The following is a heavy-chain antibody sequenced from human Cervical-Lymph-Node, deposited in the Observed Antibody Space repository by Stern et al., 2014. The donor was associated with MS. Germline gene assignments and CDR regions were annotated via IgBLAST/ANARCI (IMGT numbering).Heavy chain of an antibody. V-gene: IGHV1-2*02. Sequence: QVQLVESGAEVKKPGASVKVSCKASGYTFTDYYIHWVRQAPGQGLEWMGWLKLDSGGTAYAQKLQGRVPMTRDTSFSAAYLDLNRLRSDDTAVYYCARVRTGWSPLTFWGQGTLVTVSS. D-gene: IGHD6-19*01. CDR3: ARVRTGWSPLTF. J-gene: IGHJ4*02. CDR2: LKLDSGGT. CDR1: GYTFTDYY.